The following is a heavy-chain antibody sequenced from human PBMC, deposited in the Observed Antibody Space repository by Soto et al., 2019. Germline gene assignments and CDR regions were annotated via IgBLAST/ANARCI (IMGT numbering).Heavy chain of an antibody. Sequence: GGSLRLSCAASGFTFSSYSRNWVRQAPGKGLEGVSYISSSSSTIYYADSVKGRFTSSRDNAKNSLYLQMNSLRAEDTAVYYCARVGYLSATSYAFDTWGQGTMVTVSS. D-gene: IGHD3-16*02. CDR2: ISSSSSTI. CDR3: ARVGYLSATSYAFDT. CDR1: GFTFSSYS. J-gene: IGHJ3*02. V-gene: IGHV3-48*01.